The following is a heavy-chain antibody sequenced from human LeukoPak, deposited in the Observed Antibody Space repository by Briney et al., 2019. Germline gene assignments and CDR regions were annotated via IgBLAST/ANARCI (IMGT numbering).Heavy chain of an antibody. Sequence: SATLSLTCAVYGGSFSDYYWSWIRQPPGKGLEWIGEIDHRGSTTYNPSLKSRVTISVDTSKNQFSLKLNSVTAADTAVYYCASRMYYYYGMDVWGQGTTVIVSS. V-gene: IGHV4-34*01. J-gene: IGHJ6*02. CDR2: IDHRGST. CDR1: GGSFSDYY. CDR3: ASRMYYYYGMDV.